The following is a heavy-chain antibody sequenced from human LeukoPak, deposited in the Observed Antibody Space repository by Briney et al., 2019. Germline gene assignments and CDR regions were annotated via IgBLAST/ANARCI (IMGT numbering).Heavy chain of an antibody. CDR3: ATEGGGPRWLDP. D-gene: IGHD6-25*01. Sequence: SETLSLTCSVSGGSVSSYYWSWIRQPAGKGLEWIGRISASGSSNYNPSLRSRVIMSVDTPKNQFSLNLSSVTAADTAVYYCATEGGGPRWLDPWGQGTLVTVSS. V-gene: IGHV4-4*07. J-gene: IGHJ5*02. CDR1: GGSVSSYY. CDR2: ISASGSS.